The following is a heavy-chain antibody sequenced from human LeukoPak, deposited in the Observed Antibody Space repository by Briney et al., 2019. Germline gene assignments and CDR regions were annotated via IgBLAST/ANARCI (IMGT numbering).Heavy chain of an antibody. V-gene: IGHV4-39*01. J-gene: IGHJ4*02. Sequence: PSETLSLTCTVSGGSISNSSYDWGWIRQPPGKGLEWIGSIYYSGSTYYNPSLKSRVTISVDTSKNQFSLKLSSVTAADTAVYYCRGYREITMIVVGGYYFDYWGQGTLVTVSS. CDR1: GGSISNSSYD. D-gene: IGHD3-22*01. CDR3: RGYREITMIVVGGYYFDY. CDR2: IYYSGST.